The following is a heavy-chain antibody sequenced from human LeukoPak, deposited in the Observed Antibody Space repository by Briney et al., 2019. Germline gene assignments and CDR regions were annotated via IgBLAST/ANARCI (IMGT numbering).Heavy chain of an antibody. J-gene: IGHJ4*02. CDR3: ARAHSSSWYMDY. CDR1: GGSISSYY. CDR2: IYYSGGT. V-gene: IGHV4-59*01. D-gene: IGHD6-13*01. Sequence: KPSETLSLTCSVSGGSISSYYWSWIRQPPGKGLEWIGYIYYSGGTNYNPSLKSRVTISVDTSENQLSLKLRSVTAADTVVYYCARAHSSSWYMDYWGQGTVVTVSS.